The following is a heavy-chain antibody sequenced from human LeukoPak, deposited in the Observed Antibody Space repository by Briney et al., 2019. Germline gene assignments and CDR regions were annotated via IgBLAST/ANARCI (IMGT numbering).Heavy chain of an antibody. Sequence: PGGSLRLSCAASGFTFDDYAMHWVRQAPGKGLEWVSGISWNSGSIGYADSVKGRFTISRDNAKNSLYLQMNSLRAEDTALYYCAKAQYYYDSSGYFEYFQHWGQGTLVTVSS. CDR1: GFTFDDYA. J-gene: IGHJ1*01. CDR3: AKAQYYYDSSGYFEYFQH. D-gene: IGHD3-22*01. CDR2: ISWNSGSI. V-gene: IGHV3-9*01.